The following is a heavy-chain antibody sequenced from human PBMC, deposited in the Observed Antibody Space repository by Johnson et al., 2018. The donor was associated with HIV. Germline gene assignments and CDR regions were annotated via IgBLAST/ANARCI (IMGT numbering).Heavy chain of an antibody. CDR3: AGATSAFDI. CDR1: GFTFDDYA. Sequence: VQLVESGGGLVQPGRSLRLSCAASGFTFDDYAMHWVRQAPGKGLEWVSGISWNSGSIGYAESVKGRFTISRDNAKNSLYLQMNSLRAEDTALYYCAGATSAFDIWGQGTMVTVSS. V-gene: IGHV3-9*01. J-gene: IGHJ3*02. CDR2: ISWNSGSI.